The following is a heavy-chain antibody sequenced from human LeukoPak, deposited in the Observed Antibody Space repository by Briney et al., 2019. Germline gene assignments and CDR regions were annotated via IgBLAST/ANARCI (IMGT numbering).Heavy chain of an antibody. Sequence: SETLSLTCTLSGASISFYFWTWIRQPPGKGLEWIGYIYFSGSTNSNPSLKSRVTISVDTSKNQFSLKLSSVTAADTAVYYCARMFGGYCSGGSCYKAFDIWGQGTMVTVSS. CDR1: GASISFYF. CDR3: ARMFGGYCSGGSCYKAFDI. V-gene: IGHV4-59*01. CDR2: IYFSGST. D-gene: IGHD2-15*01. J-gene: IGHJ3*02.